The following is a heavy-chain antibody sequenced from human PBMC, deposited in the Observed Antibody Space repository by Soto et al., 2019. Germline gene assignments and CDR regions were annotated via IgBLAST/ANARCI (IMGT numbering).Heavy chain of an antibody. CDR3: ARVRDDYGDPRRFYYYYGMDV. CDR2: INAGNGNT. CDR1: GYTFTGYA. V-gene: IGHV1-3*01. Sequence: ASVKVSCKASGYTFTGYAMYWVRQAPGQRLEWMGWINAGNGNTNYAQKLQGRVTMTTDTSTSTAYMELRSLRSDDTAVYYCARVRDDYGDPRRFYYYYGMDVWGQGTTVTVSS. D-gene: IGHD4-17*01. J-gene: IGHJ6*02.